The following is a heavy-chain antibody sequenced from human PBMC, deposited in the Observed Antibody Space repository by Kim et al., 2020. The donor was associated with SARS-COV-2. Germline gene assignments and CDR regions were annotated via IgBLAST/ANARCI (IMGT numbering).Heavy chain of an antibody. CDR1: GYTFTGYY. Sequence: ASVKVSCKASGYTFTGYYMHWVRQAPGQGLEWMGWINPNSGGTNYAQKFQGRVTMTRDTSISTAYMELSRLRSDDTAVYYCARVYSSSSEVDYWGQGTLVTVSS. V-gene: IGHV1-2*02. D-gene: IGHD6-6*01. CDR2: INPNSGGT. J-gene: IGHJ4*02. CDR3: ARVYSSSSEVDY.